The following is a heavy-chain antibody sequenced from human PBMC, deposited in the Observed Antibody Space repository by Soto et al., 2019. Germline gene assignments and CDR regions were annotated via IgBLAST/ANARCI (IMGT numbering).Heavy chain of an antibody. CDR1: GFSFIDYA. J-gene: IGHJ5*02. D-gene: IGHD2-21*02. Sequence: GGSLRLSCAASGFSFIDYAINWVRQVPGRGLEYVAGIGGRGGNAFYADSMKGRFSISRDNSKNTVYLHMHNLRVDDSAMYYCAKARHSGDFAGSYDSWGQGTLVTVPQ. CDR3: AKARHSGDFAGSYDS. CDR2: IGGRGGNA. V-gene: IGHV3-23*01.